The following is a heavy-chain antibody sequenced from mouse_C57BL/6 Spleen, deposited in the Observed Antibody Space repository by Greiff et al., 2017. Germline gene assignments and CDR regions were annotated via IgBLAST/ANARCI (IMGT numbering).Heavy chain of an antibody. V-gene: IGHV1-55*01. J-gene: IGHJ3*01. CDR1: GYTFTSYW. CDR3: ASLLLRSRGFAY. Sequence: QVQLKQPGAELVKPGASVKMSCKASGYTFTSYWITWVKQRPGQGLEWIGDIYPGSGSTNYNEKFKSKATLTVDTSSSTAYMQLSSLTSEDSAVYYCASLLLRSRGFAYWGQGTLVTVSA. CDR2: IYPGSGST. D-gene: IGHD1-1*01.